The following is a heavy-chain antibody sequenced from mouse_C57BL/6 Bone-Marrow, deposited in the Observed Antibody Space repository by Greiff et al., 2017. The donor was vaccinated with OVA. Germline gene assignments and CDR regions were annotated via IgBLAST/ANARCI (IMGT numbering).Heavy chain of an antibody. CDR1: GYTFTTYA. CDR3: ARPCDYNGYGFSY. J-gene: IGHJ3*01. CDR2: IHPYNDDT. D-gene: IGHD1-2*01. Sequence: VQLQESGAELVKPGASVKMSCKASGYTFTTYAIEWVKQNHGKSLEWIGNIHPYNDDTKYNEKFKGKATLTVEKSSSTVYLELSRLTSYDSAVYSCARPCDYNGYGFSYWGRGTLVTVSA. V-gene: IGHV1-47*01.